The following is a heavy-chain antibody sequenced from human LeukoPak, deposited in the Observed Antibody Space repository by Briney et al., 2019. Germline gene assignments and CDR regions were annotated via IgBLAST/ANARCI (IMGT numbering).Heavy chain of an antibody. V-gene: IGHV3-23*01. CDR2: IGGDGVGK. J-gene: IGHJ4*02. Sequence: GGSLRLSCVASGFIFSNYAMTWVRQAPGKGLEWVSAIGGDGVGKDYADSVKGRFTISRANSKNTLYLQMNSLRAEDTALYYCAKRAGGTPDYWGLGTLVIVSS. CDR3: AKRAGGTPDY. CDR1: GFIFSNYA. D-gene: IGHD1-26*01.